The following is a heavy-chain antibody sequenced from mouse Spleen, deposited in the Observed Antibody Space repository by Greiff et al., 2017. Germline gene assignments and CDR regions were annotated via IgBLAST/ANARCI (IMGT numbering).Heavy chain of an antibody. CDR1: GYTFTDYV. CDR2: IYPGSGST. V-gene: IGHV1-77*01. D-gene: IGHD2-13*01. Sequence: VKLVESGPELVKPGASVKMSCKASGYTFTDYVISWVKQRTGQGLEWIGEIYPGSGSTYYNEKFKGKATLTADKSSNTAYMQLSSLTSEDSAVYFCARETTPLFDYWGQGTTLTVSS. J-gene: IGHJ2*01. CDR3: ARETTPLFDY.